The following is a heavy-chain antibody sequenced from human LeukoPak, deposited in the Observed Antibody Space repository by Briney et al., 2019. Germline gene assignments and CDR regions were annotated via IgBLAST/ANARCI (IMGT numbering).Heavy chain of an antibody. D-gene: IGHD2-2*01. J-gene: IGHJ6*03. Sequence: PSETLSLTCTVSGGSISSYYWSWIRQPPGKGLEWIGYIYYSGSTNYNPSLKSRVTISVDTSKNQFSLKLSSVTAADTAVYYCARVSIIVVVPAAAGDMDVWGKGTTVTVSS. V-gene: IGHV4-59*01. CDR3: ARVSIIVVVPAAAGDMDV. CDR1: GGSISSYY. CDR2: IYYSGST.